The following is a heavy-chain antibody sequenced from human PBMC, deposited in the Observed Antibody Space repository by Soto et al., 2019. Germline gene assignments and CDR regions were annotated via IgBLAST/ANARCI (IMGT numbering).Heavy chain of an antibody. CDR2: ISGSGDKT. CDR1: GFSLSHYP. Sequence: GSLRLSCAASGFSLSHYPMVWVRQAPGKRLEAVSSISGSGDKTYYKDSVKGRFTISRDNSKNTVDLQMNSLRPEDTAVYYCAKILSTVTTYYYGMDACSQGTTVTVSS. CDR3: AKILSTVTTYYYGMDA. D-gene: IGHD4-17*01. J-gene: IGHJ6*02. V-gene: IGHV3-23*01.